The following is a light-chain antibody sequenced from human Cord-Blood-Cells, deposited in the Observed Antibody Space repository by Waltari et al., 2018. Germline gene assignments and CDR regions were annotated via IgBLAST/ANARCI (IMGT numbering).Light chain of an antibody. CDR2: KDR. Sequence: SYELTQPPSVSVSPGQTARITCSGDALPKQYAYWYQQKPGQAPVLVIYKDRERPSGIPERFSGSSSGTTVTLTISGVQAEDEADYDCQSADSSGTYWVFGGGTKLTVL. V-gene: IGLV3-25*02. J-gene: IGLJ3*02. CDR1: ALPKQY. CDR3: QSADSSGTYWV.